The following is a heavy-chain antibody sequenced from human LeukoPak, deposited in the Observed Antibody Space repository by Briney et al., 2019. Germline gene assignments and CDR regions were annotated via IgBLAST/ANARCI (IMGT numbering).Heavy chain of an antibody. CDR3: ARRGEWTSWNFDY. J-gene: IGHJ4*02. V-gene: IGHV4-34*01. CDR1: GGSFSGYY. Sequence: PSETLSLTCAVNGGSFSGYYWSWIRQPPGKGLEWIGEINYSGSTIHNPSLKSRVTMSIDTTKKQFSLKLTSLTAADTAVYYCARRGEWTSWNFDYWDQGSLVTVSS. D-gene: IGHD3-16*01. CDR2: INYSGST.